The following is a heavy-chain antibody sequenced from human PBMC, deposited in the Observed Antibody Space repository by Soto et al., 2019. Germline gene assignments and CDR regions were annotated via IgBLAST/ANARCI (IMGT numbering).Heavy chain of an antibody. V-gene: IGHV3-23*01. J-gene: IGHJ6*02. Sequence: GGSLRLSCAASGFTFSSYAMSWVRQAPGKGLEWVSAISGSGGSTYYADSVKGRFTISRDNSKNTPYLQMNSLRAEDTAVYYCAKDPTAPYGMDVWGQGTTVTVSS. CDR1: GFTFSSYA. CDR2: ISGSGGST. CDR3: AKDPTAPYGMDV. D-gene: IGHD1-1*01.